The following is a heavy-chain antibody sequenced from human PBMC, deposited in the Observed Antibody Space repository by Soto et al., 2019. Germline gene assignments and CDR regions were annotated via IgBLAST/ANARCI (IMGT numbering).Heavy chain of an antibody. D-gene: IGHD3-3*01. CDR2: ISSNGGST. Sequence: GGSLRLSCSASGFAFPNYAMQWVRQAPGKGRQFVSTISSNGGSTDYTDAVKGRFTISRDNSKRTLYLQMASLKTEDTAVYYCVKDLFGLDVWGQGTPVTVSS. J-gene: IGHJ6*02. CDR1: GFAFPNYA. V-gene: IGHV3-64D*06. CDR3: VKDLFGLDV.